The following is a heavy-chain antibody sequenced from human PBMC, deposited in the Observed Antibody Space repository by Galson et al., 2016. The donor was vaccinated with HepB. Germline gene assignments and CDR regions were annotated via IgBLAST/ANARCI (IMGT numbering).Heavy chain of an antibody. J-gene: IGHJ4*02. CDR2: IHYSGST. CDR1: GGSISNSSYY. V-gene: IGHV4-39*01. CDR3: AKYSSGWYWFSDY. D-gene: IGHD6-19*01. Sequence: SETLSLTCTVSGGSISNSSYYWVWIRQPPGKGLEWIGSIHYSGSTYYNQSLKSRVTISVDTSKNLFSLNLSSVTAADTAVYYCAKYSSGWYWFSDYWGQGTLVTVSS.